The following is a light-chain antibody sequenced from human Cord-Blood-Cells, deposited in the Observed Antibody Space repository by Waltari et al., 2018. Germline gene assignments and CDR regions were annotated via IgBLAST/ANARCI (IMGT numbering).Light chain of an antibody. V-gene: IGLV2-23*03. CDR2: EGS. Sequence: QSALTQPAAVSGSTGQSITISCTGTSRDVGSYNLVSCYQQQPGKAPKLMIYEGSKRPSGVSNRFSGSKSGNTASLTISGLQAEDEADYYCCSYAGSSTFVVFGGGTKLTVL. CDR3: CSYAGSSTFVV. CDR1: SRDVGSYNL. J-gene: IGLJ2*01.